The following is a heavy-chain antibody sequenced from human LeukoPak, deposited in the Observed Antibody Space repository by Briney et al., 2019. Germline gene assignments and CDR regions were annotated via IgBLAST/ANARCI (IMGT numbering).Heavy chain of an antibody. CDR1: GFTFDDYA. Sequence: PGRSLRLSCAASGFTFDDYAMHWVRQAPGKGLEWVSGISWNSGSIGYADSVKGRFTISRDNAKNSLYLQMNSLRAEDTALYYCAKERLGYSSSWEVARYYYYGMDVWGQGTTVTVSS. CDR3: AKERLGYSSSWEVARYYYYGMDV. V-gene: IGHV3-9*01. J-gene: IGHJ6*02. D-gene: IGHD6-13*01. CDR2: ISWNSGSI.